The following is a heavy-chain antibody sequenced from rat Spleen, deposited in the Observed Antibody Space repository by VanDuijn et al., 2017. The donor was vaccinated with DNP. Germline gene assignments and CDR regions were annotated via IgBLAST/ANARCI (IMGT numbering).Heavy chain of an antibody. CDR1: GFTFNNYW. CDR3: TTVGY. J-gene: IGHJ2*01. CDR2: ISSSGGST. V-gene: IGHV5-31*01. Sequence: EVQIVETGGGLVEPGRSLKVSCVASGFTFNNYWMTWIRQVPGKGLEWVASISSSGGSTYHPDSVKGRFTISRDNAKSTLYLQMDSLRSEDTATYYCTTVGYWGQGVMVTVSS.